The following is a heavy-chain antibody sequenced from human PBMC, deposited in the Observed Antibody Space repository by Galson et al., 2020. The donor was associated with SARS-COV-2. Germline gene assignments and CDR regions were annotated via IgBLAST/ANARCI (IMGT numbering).Heavy chain of an antibody. D-gene: IGHD3-22*01. CDR2: IYYSGST. V-gene: IGHV4-30-4*01. CDR3: ARGPYDRGGYYYNPDAFHI. J-gene: IGHJ3*02. CDR1: GGSISSGDYY. Sequence: ETSETLSLTCTVSGGSISSGDYYWSWIRQPPGKGLEWIAYIYYSGSTYYNPSLKSRVTISIDTSKNQFSLKLSSVTAADTAVYYCARGPYDRGGYYYNPDAFHIWGQGTMVTVSS.